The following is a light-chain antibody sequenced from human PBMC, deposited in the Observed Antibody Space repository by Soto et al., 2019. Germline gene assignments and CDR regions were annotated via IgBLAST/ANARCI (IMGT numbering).Light chain of an antibody. CDR3: QQRSNWVT. CDR2: DAS. CDR1: QSVNNY. Sequence: EIVLTQSPATLSLSPGERATLSCRASQSVNNYLAWYQQKPGQAPRLLIYDASSRATGIPPRFSGSGSGKDFTLTISSLEPEDFGVYYCQQRSNWVTFGGGTKVEIK. J-gene: IGKJ4*01. V-gene: IGKV3-11*01.